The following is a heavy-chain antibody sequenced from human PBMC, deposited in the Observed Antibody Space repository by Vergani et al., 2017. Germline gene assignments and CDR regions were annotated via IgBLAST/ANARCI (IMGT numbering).Heavy chain of an antibody. CDR3: ARESIGWEYSSSKYFDY. V-gene: IGHV3-64*04. D-gene: IGHD6-6*01. CDR1: GFTFSSYA. Sequence: VQLVESGGGLVQPGGSLRLSCSASGFTFSSYAMHWVRQAPGKGLEYVSAISSNGGSTYYADSVKGRFTISRDNSKNTLYLQMNSLRAEDTAVYYCARESIGWEYSSSKYFDYWGQGTLVTVSS. J-gene: IGHJ4*02. CDR2: ISSNGGST.